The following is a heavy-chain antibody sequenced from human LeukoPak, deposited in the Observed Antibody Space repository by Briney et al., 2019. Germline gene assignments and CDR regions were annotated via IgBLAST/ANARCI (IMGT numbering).Heavy chain of an antibody. CDR3: AKADSGSYYGLGDYFAY. D-gene: IGHD1-26*01. CDR1: GFTFSSYG. Sequence: PGGSLRLSCAASGFTFSSYGMYWVRQAPGKGLEWVAFIRYDGSNKYYADSVKGRFTVSRDNSKNTLYLQMKSLRAEDTAVYYCAKADSGSYYGLGDYFAYWGQGTLVTVSS. CDR2: IRYDGSNK. J-gene: IGHJ4*02. V-gene: IGHV3-30*02.